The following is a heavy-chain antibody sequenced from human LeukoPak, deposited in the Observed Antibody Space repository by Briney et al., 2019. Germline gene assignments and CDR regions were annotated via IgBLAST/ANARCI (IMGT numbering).Heavy chain of an antibody. D-gene: IGHD6-19*01. CDR3: ARDEASGWYYFDY. CDR2: ISSSSSTI. Sequence: GGSLRLSCAASGFTFSSYSMNWVRQAPGNRLEWVSYISSSSSTIYYADSVKGRFTISRDNAKNSLYLQMNSLRAEDTAVYYCARDEASGWYYFDYWGQGTLVTVSS. V-gene: IGHV3-48*01. J-gene: IGHJ4*02. CDR1: GFTFSSYS.